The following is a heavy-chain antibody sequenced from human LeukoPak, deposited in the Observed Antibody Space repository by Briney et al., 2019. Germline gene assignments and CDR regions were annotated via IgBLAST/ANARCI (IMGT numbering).Heavy chain of an antibody. J-gene: IGHJ4*02. CDR3: AKEGCTGTTCYSNS. D-gene: IGHD2-2*01. CDR1: GFTFSNYA. V-gene: IGHV3-23*01. Sequence: GGSLRLSCAASGFTFSNYAMSWVRQTPGKGLQWVSVTSGGGDTTYYADSVKGRFTISRDNSKDTLYLQMNGLRAEDTAVYYCAKEGCTGTTCYSNSWGQGTLVTVS. CDR2: TSGGGDTT.